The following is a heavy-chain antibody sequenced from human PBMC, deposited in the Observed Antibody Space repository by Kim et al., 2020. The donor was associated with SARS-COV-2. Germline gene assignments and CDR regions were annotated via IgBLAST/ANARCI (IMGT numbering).Heavy chain of an antibody. J-gene: IGHJ6*02. CDR1: GFEFNSFT. V-gene: IGHV3-21*01. CDR2: ISGSSDYT. Sequence: GGSLRLSCAASGFEFNSFTMTWVRQAPGRGLEWVSSISGSSDYTYYADSVKGRFTISRDNAKNSLSLQMNSLSAEDTAVYYCARPDDYGGSSDSYGLGVWGQGTTVTVSS. CDR3: ARPDDYGGSSDSYGLGV. D-gene: IGHD2-15*01.